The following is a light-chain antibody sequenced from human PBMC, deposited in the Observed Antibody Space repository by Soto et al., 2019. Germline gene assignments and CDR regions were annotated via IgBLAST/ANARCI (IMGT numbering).Light chain of an antibody. CDR3: QSYDSNLSAYV. V-gene: IGLV1-40*01. CDR1: SSNIGAGYD. J-gene: IGLJ1*01. CDR2: GNS. Sequence: QSVLTQPPSVSGAPGQRVTISCTGSSSNIGAGYDVHWYQQLPGTAPKLLIYGNSNRPSGVPDRFSGSKSGTSAYLAITGLQAEDEADYYCQSYDSNLSAYVFGTGIKLTVL.